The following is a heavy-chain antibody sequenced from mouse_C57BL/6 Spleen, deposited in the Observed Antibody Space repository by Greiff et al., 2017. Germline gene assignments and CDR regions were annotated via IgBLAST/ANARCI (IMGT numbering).Heavy chain of an antibody. CDR3: TSLYDYEGVAY. CDR2: IDPETGGT. J-gene: IGHJ3*01. Sequence: VQLQQSGAELVRPGASVTLSCKASGYTFTDYEMHWVKQTPVHGLEWIGAIDPETGGTAYNQKFKGKAILTADKSSSTAYMERRSLTSEDSAVYYVTSLYDYEGVAYWGQGTLVTVSA. D-gene: IGHD2-4*01. V-gene: IGHV1-15*01. CDR1: GYTFTDYE.